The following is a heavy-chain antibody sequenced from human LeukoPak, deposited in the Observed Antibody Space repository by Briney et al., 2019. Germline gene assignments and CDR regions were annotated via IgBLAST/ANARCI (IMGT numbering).Heavy chain of an antibody. D-gene: IGHD4-17*01. J-gene: IGHJ4*02. CDR1: GGSFSGYY. CDR2: INHSGST. Sequence: SETLSRTCAVYGGSFSGYYWSWIRQPPGKGLEWIGEINHSGSTNYNPSLKSRVTISVDTSKNQFSLKLSSVTAADTAVYYCARGGDGDYGVKNFDYWGQGTLVTVSS. V-gene: IGHV4-34*01. CDR3: ARGGDGDYGVKNFDY.